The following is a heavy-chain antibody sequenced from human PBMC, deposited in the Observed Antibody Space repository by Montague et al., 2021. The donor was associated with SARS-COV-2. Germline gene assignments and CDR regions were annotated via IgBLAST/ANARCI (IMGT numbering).Heavy chain of an antibody. Sequence: TLSLTCTVSGGSISSGSYYWSWIRQPAGQGLEWIGRIYTSGSTNYNPSLKSRVTISVDTSKNQFSLKLSSVTAADTAVYYCARLMTTVSYYYGMDVWGQGTTVTVSS. CDR2: IYTSGST. J-gene: IGHJ6*02. CDR1: GGSISSGSYY. CDR3: ARLMTTVSYYYGMDV. D-gene: IGHD4-17*01. V-gene: IGHV4-61*02.